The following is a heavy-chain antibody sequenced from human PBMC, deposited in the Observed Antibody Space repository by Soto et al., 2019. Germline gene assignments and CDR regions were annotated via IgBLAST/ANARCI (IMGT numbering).Heavy chain of an antibody. CDR1: GGTFSSYT. CDR2: IIPILGIA. CDR3: ANYGSGSYYY. D-gene: IGHD3-10*01. Sequence: ASVKVSCKASGGTFSSYTISWVRQAPGQGLEWMGRIIPILGIANYAQKLQGRVTFTRDTSASTAYMELSSLRPEDTAIYYCANYGSGSYYYWGQGSPVTVSS. J-gene: IGHJ4*02. V-gene: IGHV1-69*02.